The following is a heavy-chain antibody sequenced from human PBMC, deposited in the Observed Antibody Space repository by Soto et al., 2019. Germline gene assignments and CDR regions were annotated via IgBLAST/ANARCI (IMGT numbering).Heavy chain of an antibody. CDR1: GFTFSSYA. CDR3: VKGALELLYYYYGMDV. V-gene: IGHV3-64D*06. CDR2: ISSNGGST. D-gene: IGHD1-7*01. J-gene: IGHJ6*02. Sequence: GGSLRLSCSASGFTFSSYAMHWVRQAPGKGLEYVSAISSNGGSTYYADSVKGRFIISRDNSKNTLYLQMSSLRAEDTAVYYCVKGALELLYYYYGMDVWGQETTVTVSS.